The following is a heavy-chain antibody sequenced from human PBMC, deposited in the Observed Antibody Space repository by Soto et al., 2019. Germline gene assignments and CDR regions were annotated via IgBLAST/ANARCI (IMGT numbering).Heavy chain of an antibody. J-gene: IGHJ4*02. CDR1: GFKFSNYA. V-gene: IGHV3-23*01. CDR2: ISATGGGT. Sequence: GGSLRLSCAASGFKFSNYAMSWVRQAPGKGPEWVSLISATGGGTYYADSVKGRFTISRDNSHNTLYLQVHSLTAEDTAVYYCAKDRRAGGNSAFYFDFWGQGAQVTVSS. D-gene: IGHD3-16*01. CDR3: AKDRRAGGNSAFYFDF.